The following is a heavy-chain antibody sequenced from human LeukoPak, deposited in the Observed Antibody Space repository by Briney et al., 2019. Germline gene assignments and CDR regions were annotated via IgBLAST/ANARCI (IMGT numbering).Heavy chain of an antibody. J-gene: IGHJ4*02. CDR2: ISGSGGST. Sequence: PGGSLRLSCAASGFTFSSYAMRWVRQAPGKGLEWVSAISGSGGSTYYADSVKGRFTISRDNSKNTLYLQMNSLRAEDTAVYYCAKCYDFWSGPFDYWGQGTLVTVSS. D-gene: IGHD3-3*01. CDR3: AKCYDFWSGPFDY. CDR1: GFTFSSYA. V-gene: IGHV3-23*01.